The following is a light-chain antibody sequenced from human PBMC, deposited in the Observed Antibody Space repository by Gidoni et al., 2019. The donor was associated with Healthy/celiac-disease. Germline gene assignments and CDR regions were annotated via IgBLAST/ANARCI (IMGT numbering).Light chain of an antibody. CDR1: QSVSSSY. Sequence: EIVLTQSPGTLSLSPGERATLSCRASQSVSSSYLAWYQQKPGQAPRLLIYGASSRATGIPDRVSGSGSGTDFTLTISRLEPEDFAVYYCQQYGRPWTFXXXTKVEIK. CDR3: QQYGRPWT. V-gene: IGKV3-20*01. J-gene: IGKJ1*01. CDR2: GAS.